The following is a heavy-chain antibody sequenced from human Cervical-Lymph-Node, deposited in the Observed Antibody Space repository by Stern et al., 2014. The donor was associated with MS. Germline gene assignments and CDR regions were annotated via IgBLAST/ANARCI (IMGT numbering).Heavy chain of an antibody. CDR3: VRASAVAGFDC. CDR1: GFTFSNYW. J-gene: IGHJ4*02. CDR2: SNSDGSST. Sequence: EVQLVESGGGLVQPGGSLRLSCTASGFTFSNYWMHWVRQVPGKGLVWVSRSNSDGSSTSHADSVKGRFTISRDNAKNTLYLQMNSLRTEDTAVYYCVRASAVAGFDCWGQGTLVTVSS. V-gene: IGHV3-74*01. D-gene: IGHD6-19*01.